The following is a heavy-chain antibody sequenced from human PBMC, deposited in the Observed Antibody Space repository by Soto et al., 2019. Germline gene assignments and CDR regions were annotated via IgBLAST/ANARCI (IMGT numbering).Heavy chain of an antibody. Sequence: GGSLRLSCAASGFTFSSYCMHWVRQAPGKGPEWVSLIDSDGSSTSYAASVKGRFTISRDNAKNTLFLEMNGLRAEDTAVYYCTRDINGRLDVWGQGTTVTVSS. CDR3: TRDINGRLDV. CDR2: IDSDGSST. J-gene: IGHJ6*02. V-gene: IGHV3-74*01. CDR1: GFTFSSYC.